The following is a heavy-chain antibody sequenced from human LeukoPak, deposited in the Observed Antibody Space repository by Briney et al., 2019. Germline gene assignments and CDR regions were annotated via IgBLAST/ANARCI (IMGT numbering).Heavy chain of an antibody. CDR1: GLTFSSYA. D-gene: IGHD1-1*01. CDR3: ARELSGTSFDY. V-gene: IGHV3-33*08. CDR2: IWYDGSNK. Sequence: QPGRSLRLSCAASGLTFSSYAMHWVRQAPGKGLEWVAVIWYDGSNKYYADSVKGRFTISRDNSKNTLYLQMNSLRAEDTAVYYCARELSGTSFDYWGQGTLVTVSS. J-gene: IGHJ4*02.